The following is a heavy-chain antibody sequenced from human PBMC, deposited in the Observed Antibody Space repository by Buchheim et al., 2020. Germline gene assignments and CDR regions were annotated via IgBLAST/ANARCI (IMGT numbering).Heavy chain of an antibody. V-gene: IGHV4-59*08. D-gene: IGHD4-11*01. CDR1: GGSISSYY. J-gene: IGHJ5*02. Sequence: QVQLQESGPGLVKPSETLSLTCTVPGGSISSYYWSWIRQPPGKGLEWIGYIYYSGSTNYNPSLKSRVTISVDTSKNQFSLKLSSVTAADTAVYYCARHAYSNYVVNWFDPWGQGTL. CDR3: ARHAYSNYVVNWFDP. CDR2: IYYSGST.